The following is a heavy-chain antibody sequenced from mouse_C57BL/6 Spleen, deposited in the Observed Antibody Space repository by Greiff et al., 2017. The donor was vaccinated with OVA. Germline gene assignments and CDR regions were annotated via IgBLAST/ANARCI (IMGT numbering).Heavy chain of an antibody. V-gene: IGHV3-6*01. Sequence: EVKLQESGPGLVKPSQSLSLTCSVTGYSITSGYYWNWIRQFPGNKLEWMGYISYDGSNNYNPSLKNRISITRDTSKNQFFLKLNSVTTEDTATYYCARSLVTGLLWGGQGTTLTVSS. CDR3: ARSLVTGLLW. J-gene: IGHJ2*01. CDR1: GYSITSGYY. CDR2: ISYDGSN. D-gene: IGHD4-1*01.